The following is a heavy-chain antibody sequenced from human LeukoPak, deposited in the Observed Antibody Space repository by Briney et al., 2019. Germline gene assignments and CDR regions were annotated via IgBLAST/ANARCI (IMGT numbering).Heavy chain of an antibody. CDR2: VYWDDDK. J-gene: IGHJ3*01. CDR1: GFSLRTTGVA. Sequence: ESGPTLVNPTQTLTLTCTFSGFSLRTTGVAVGWIRQPPGKDLEWLAIVYWDDDKRYSPSLKTRLTITRDISKNQVVLTMTDMDPVDTATYYCAYTFRDAFHVWGQGTVVTVSS. D-gene: IGHD2-2*02. CDR3: AYTFRDAFHV. V-gene: IGHV2-5*02.